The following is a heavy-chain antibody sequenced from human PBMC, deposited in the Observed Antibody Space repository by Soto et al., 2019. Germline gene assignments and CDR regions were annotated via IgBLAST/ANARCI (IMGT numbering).Heavy chain of an antibody. J-gene: IGHJ5*02. CDR2: MHYNGYT. Sequence: NPSETLSLTCTVSSDSISNYYCSWFRQPPGKGLEWIGYMHYNGYTSYNPSLRSRVTISVDTSKNQFSLKLTSVTVADTALYYCARLPWADYGGIFDPWGQGTLVTVS. CDR3: ARLPWADYGGIFDP. CDR1: SDSISNYY. D-gene: IGHD4-17*01. V-gene: IGHV4-59*08.